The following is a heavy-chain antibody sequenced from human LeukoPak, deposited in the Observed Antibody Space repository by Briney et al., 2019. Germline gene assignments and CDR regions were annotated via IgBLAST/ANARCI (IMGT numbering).Heavy chain of an antibody. D-gene: IGHD6-6*01. J-gene: IGHJ4*02. CDR3: ARAGVAARLFFDF. Sequence: SQTLSLTCAISGDSVSTNSAAWNWIRQSPSRGLEWPGRTYYRFTWYNDYAVSVQSRITINPDTSKNQFSLQLNSVTPEDTAVYFCARAGVAARLFFDFWGQGTLVTVSS. V-gene: IGHV6-1*01. CDR1: GDSVSTNSAA. CDR2: TYYRFTWYN.